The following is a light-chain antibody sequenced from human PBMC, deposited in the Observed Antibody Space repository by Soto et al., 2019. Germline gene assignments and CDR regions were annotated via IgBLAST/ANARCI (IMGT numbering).Light chain of an antibody. CDR2: EVS. V-gene: IGLV2-14*01. CDR1: SSDVGGYTY. Sequence: QSFLTQPASVSGSPGQSITISCTGTSSDVGGYTYVSWYQHHPGKAPKLMIYEVSNRPSGVSNRFSGSKSGNTASLTISGLQAEDEADYYCSSYTSSSTYVLGTGTKV. CDR3: SSYTSSSTYV. J-gene: IGLJ1*01.